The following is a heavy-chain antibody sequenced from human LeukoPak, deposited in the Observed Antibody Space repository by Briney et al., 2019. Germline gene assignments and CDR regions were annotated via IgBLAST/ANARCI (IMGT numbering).Heavy chain of an antibody. CDR2: IVYDGDNK. J-gene: IGHJ4*02. CDR3: ATERDYGSSFDY. V-gene: IGHV3-30*09. CDR1: GFTFSGYT. D-gene: IGHD6-13*01. Sequence: QSGGSLRLSCAASGFTFSGYTIHWVRQAPGKGLEWVAVIVYDGDNKYYVDSVKGRFAISRDNSKNTLYLQINSLRLDDTAIYYCATERDYGSSFDYWGQGALVTGSS.